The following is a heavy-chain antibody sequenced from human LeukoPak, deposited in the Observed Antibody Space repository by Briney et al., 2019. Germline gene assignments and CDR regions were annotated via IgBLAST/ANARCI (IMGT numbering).Heavy chain of an antibody. CDR3: ARGIAVAGTDY. CDR1: GGSISSYY. J-gene: IGHJ4*02. V-gene: IGHV4-59*07. CDR2: IYYSGST. Sequence: PSDTLSLTCTVSGGSISSYYWSWIRQPPGKGLEWIGYIYYSGSTNYNPSLKSRVTISVDTSKNQFSLKLSSVTAADTAVYYCARGIAVAGTDYWGQGTLVTVSS. D-gene: IGHD6-13*01.